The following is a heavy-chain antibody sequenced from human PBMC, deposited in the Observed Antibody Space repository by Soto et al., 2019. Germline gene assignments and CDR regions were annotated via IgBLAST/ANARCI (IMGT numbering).Heavy chain of an antibody. V-gene: IGHV3-23*01. CDR1: GFTLRSYA. CDR2: ISAGGGST. Sequence: PGGSLRLSCAASGFTLRSYAMSWARQAPGKGLEWVSTISAGGGSTYYADSVKGRFTISSDNSRTTLYLQMNSLRAEDTAVYYCANQYFDYWGQGTLVTVSS. CDR3: ANQYFDY. J-gene: IGHJ4*02.